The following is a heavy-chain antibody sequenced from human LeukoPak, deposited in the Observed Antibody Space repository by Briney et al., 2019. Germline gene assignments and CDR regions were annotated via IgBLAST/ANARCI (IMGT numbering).Heavy chain of an antibody. J-gene: IGHJ4*02. CDR2: INHSGST. D-gene: IGHD3-16*02. CDR3: ARDSLVNLDY. CDR1: GGSFSGYY. V-gene: IGHV4-34*01. Sequence: SETLSLTCAVYGGSFSGYYWSWIRQPPGKGLEWIGEINHSGSTNYNPSLKSRVTISVDTSKNQFSLKLSSVTAADTAVYYCARDSLVNLDYWGQGTLVTVSS.